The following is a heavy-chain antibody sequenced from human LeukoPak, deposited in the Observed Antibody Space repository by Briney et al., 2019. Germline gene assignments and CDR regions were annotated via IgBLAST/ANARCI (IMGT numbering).Heavy chain of an antibody. CDR2: IGTAGYT. V-gene: IGHV3-13*04. J-gene: IGHJ4*02. Sequence: GGSLRLSCAASGFTFSSYDMDWVCQATGKSLEWVSVIGTAGYTYYPGSVKGRFTISRENAKNSLYLQMNSLRAGDTAVYFCARGRGHYFDYWGQGTLVTVSS. D-gene: IGHD3-16*01. CDR1: GFTFSSYD. CDR3: ARGRGHYFDY.